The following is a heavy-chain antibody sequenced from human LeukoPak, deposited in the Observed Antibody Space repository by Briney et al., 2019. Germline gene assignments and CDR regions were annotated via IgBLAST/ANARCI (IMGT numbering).Heavy chain of an antibody. J-gene: IGHJ6*02. V-gene: IGHV1-8*01. D-gene: IGHD3/OR15-3a*01. CDR3: ARGARGLPYYYYGMDV. CDR2: MNPNSGDT. CDR1: GYTFTSYE. Sequence: ASVKVSCKTSGYTFTSYEINWVRQATGQGLEWMGWMNPNSGDTAYAQKFQGRVTMTRNTSISTAYMELSSLRSEDTAVYYCARGARGLPYYYYGMDVWGQGTTVTVSS.